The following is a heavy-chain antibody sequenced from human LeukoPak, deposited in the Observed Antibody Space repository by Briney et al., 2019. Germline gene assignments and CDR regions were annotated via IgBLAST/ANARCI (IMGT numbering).Heavy chain of an antibody. D-gene: IGHD3-22*01. CDR2: ITSSGITI. CDR1: GFTFSDYY. J-gene: IGHJ4*02. Sequence: GGSLRLSCAASGFTFSDYYMSWIRQAPGKGLEWVSYITSSGITIYYADSVRGRFTISRDNAKNSLYLQMNSLRAEDTAVYYCVRSAFHAGSGNYYDYWGQGTLVTVSS. CDR3: VRSAFHAGSGNYYDY. V-gene: IGHV3-11*01.